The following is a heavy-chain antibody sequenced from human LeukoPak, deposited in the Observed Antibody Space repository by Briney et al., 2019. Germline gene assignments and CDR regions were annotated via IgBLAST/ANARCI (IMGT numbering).Heavy chain of an antibody. CDR2: NYTSGST. Sequence: PSETLSLTCTVSGGSISSYYWSWIRQPPGKGLEWIGHNYTSGSTNYNPSLKSRVTISVDTSKNQFSLKLSSVTAADTAVYYCARHFEYQLLAFDYWGQGTLVTVSS. D-gene: IGHD2-2*01. J-gene: IGHJ4*02. CDR3: ARHFEYQLLAFDY. CDR1: GGSISSYY. V-gene: IGHV4-4*09.